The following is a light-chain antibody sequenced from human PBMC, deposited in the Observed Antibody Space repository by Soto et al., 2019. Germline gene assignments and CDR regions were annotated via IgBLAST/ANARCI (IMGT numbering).Light chain of an antibody. Sequence: EIVLTQSPATLSLSPGERATLSCRASQNVNTYLAWYQQKPGQAPRLLMYDASNRATGIPARFSGSGSGTDFTLTISSLGPEDFAVYYCQQRSYGPPWTFGQGTKVEIK. CDR2: DAS. J-gene: IGKJ1*01. CDR1: QNVNTY. V-gene: IGKV3-11*01. CDR3: QQRSYGPPWT.